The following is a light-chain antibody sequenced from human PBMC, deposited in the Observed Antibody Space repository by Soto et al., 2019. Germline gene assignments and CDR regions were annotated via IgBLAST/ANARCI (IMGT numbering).Light chain of an antibody. CDR3: QQRSNWPLT. Sequence: EIVLTQSPATLSLSPGERATLSCRASQSVSSYLAWYQQKPGQAPRLLIYDASNKSTGIPARFSGSGSGTDFTLPISSLEPEDFAIYYCQQRSNWPLTCGRGTKVEIK. J-gene: IGKJ4*01. CDR1: QSVSSY. V-gene: IGKV3-11*01. CDR2: DAS.